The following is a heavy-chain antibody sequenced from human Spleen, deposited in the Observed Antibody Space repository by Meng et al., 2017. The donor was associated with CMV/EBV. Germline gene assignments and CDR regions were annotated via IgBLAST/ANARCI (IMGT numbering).Heavy chain of an antibody. CDR2: ISWNSGSI. V-gene: IGHV3-9*01. CDR1: GFTFDDYA. J-gene: IGHJ5*02. Sequence: SLKISCAASGFTFDDYAMHWVRQAPGKGLEWVSGISWNSGSIGYGDSVKGRFTISRDNSKNTLYLQMRSLRAEDTAIYYCSKGPRAGSRYGYVESWGQGTLVTVSS. CDR3: SKGPRAGSRYGYVES. D-gene: IGHD5-18*01.